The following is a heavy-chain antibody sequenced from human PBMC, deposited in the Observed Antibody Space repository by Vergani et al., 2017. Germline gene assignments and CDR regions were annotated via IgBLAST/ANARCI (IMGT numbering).Heavy chain of an antibody. CDR2: INHSGST. V-gene: IGHV4-34*01. Sequence: QVQLPQWGAGLLKPSETLSLTCAVYGGSFSGYYWSWIRQPPGKGLEWIGEINHSGSTNYNPSLKSRVTISVDTSKNQFSLKLSSVTAADTAVYYCARVFKGYCSSTSCYERFRFQHWGQGTLVTVSS. CDR1: GGSFSGYY. CDR3: ARVFKGYCSSTSCYERFRFQH. J-gene: IGHJ1*01. D-gene: IGHD2-2*01.